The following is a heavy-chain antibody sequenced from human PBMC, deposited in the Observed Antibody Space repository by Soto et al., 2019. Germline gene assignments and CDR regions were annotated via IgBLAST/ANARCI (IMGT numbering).Heavy chain of an antibody. V-gene: IGHV3-30-3*01. CDR3: ARVGLLGFGPFDY. Sequence: GGALRLSCAASGFTFSSYALHWVRQAPGKGLEWVAVISYDGSNKYYADSVKGRFTISRDNSKNTLYLQMNSLRAEDTAVYYGARVGLLGFGPFDYWGQGTLVTVSS. J-gene: IGHJ4*02. CDR1: GFTFSSYA. CDR2: ISYDGSNK. D-gene: IGHD3-10*01.